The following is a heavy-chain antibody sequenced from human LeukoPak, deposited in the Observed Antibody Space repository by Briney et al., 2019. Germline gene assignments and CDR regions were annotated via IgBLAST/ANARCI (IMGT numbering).Heavy chain of an antibody. CDR3: ARLSRYSYGWGFDY. Sequence: PSETLSLTCTVSGGSISSYYWSWIRQPPGKGLEWIGYIYYSGSTNYNPSLKSRVTISVDTSKNQFSLKLSSVTAADTAVYYCARLSRYSYGWGFDYWGQGTLVTVPS. D-gene: IGHD5-18*01. CDR2: IYYSGST. V-gene: IGHV4-59*01. CDR1: GGSISSYY. J-gene: IGHJ4*02.